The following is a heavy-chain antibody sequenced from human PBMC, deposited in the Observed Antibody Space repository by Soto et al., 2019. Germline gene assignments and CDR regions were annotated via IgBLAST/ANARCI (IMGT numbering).Heavy chain of an antibody. J-gene: IGHJ6*02. CDR1: GGTFSSYA. V-gene: IGHV1-69*04. CDR2: IIPILGIA. Sequence: ASVKVSCKASGGTFSSYAISWVRQAPGQGLEWMGRIIPILGIANYAQKFQGRVTITADKSTSTAYMELSSLRSEDTDVYYCQRGPGTAMVRNYYYGMDVWGQGTTVTVSS. CDR3: QRGPGTAMVRNYYYGMDV. D-gene: IGHD5-18*01.